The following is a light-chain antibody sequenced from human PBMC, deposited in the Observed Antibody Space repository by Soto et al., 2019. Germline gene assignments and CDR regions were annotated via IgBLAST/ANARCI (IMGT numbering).Light chain of an antibody. Sequence: DIQMTQSPSSLSASVGDRVTITCRTSQDISNYLAWYQQKPGKVPKLLIYAASTLQSGVPSRFSGGGSGTDFSLTISSLQPEHVATYYCQKYNSAPHTFGGGTKVEIQ. CDR1: QDISNY. CDR2: AAS. CDR3: QKYNSAPHT. V-gene: IGKV1-27*01. J-gene: IGKJ4*01.